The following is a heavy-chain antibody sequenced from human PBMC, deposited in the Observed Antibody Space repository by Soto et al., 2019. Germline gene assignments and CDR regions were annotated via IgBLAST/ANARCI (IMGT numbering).Heavy chain of an antibody. CDR1: GGTFSSYT. J-gene: IGHJ3*02. CDR2: IIPILGIA. D-gene: IGHD3-22*01. CDR3: AREYYYDSSGYYPQDAFDI. V-gene: IGHV1-69*08. Sequence: QVQLVQSGAEVKKPGSSVKVSCKASGGTFSSYTIGWVRQAPGQGLEWMGRIIPILGIANYAQKFQGRVTITADKSTSTAYMELSSLRSEDTAVYYCAREYYYDSSGYYPQDAFDIWGQGTMVTVSS.